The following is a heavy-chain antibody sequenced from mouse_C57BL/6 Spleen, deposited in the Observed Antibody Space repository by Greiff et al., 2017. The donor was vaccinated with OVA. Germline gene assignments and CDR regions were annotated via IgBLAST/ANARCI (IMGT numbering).Heavy chain of an antibody. Sequence: QVQLQQSGAELVKPGASVKLSCKASGYTFTSYWMQWVKQRPGQGLEWIGEIDPSDSYTNYNQKFKGKATLTVDTSSSTAYMQLSSLTSEDSAVYYCARRYYDYDSAWFAYWGQGTLVTVSA. V-gene: IGHV1-50*01. J-gene: IGHJ3*01. CDR1: GYTFTSYW. CDR3: ARRYYDYDSAWFAY. CDR2: IDPSDSYT. D-gene: IGHD2-4*01.